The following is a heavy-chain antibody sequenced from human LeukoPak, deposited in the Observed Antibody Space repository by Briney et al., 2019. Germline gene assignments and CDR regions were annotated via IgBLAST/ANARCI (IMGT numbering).Heavy chain of an antibody. Sequence: SETLSLTCTVSGASFSSSGYYWIWIRQPPGKGLEWICSISYGGHTYYSPSLRGRVTISVDTSNNRFSLKLSSVTASDTAVYYCARQIALAGEWAFDIWGQGTMVTVSS. CDR3: ARQIALAGEWAFDI. V-gene: IGHV4-39*01. D-gene: IGHD6-19*01. CDR1: GASFSSSGYY. CDR2: ISYGGHT. J-gene: IGHJ3*02.